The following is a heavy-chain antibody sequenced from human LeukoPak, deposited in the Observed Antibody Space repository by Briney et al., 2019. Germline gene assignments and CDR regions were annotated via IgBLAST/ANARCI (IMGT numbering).Heavy chain of an antibody. D-gene: IGHD1-26*01. CDR2: ISAYNGNT. CDR1: GYTFTSYG. V-gene: IGHV1-18*01. CDR3: ARTSSGSYSNPYYFDY. Sequence: ASVTVSCMATGYTFTSYGISWVRQAPGQELEWMGWISAYNGNTNYAQKLQGRVTMTTDTSTSTAYMELRSLRSDDTAVYYCARTSSGSYSNPYYFDYWGQGTLVTVSS. J-gene: IGHJ4*02.